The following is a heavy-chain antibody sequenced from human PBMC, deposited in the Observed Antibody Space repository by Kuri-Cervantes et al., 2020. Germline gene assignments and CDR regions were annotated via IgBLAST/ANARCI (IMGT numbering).Heavy chain of an antibody. CDR3: ARDLPIAVAAHWFDP. Sequence: GESLRLSCAASGFTFSSYSMNWVRQAPGKGLEWVSSISSSSYIYYADSVKGRFTISRDNAKNSLYLQMNSLRAEDTAVYYCARDLPIAVAAHWFDPWGQGTLVTVSS. CDR1: GFTFSSYS. CDR2: ISSSSYI. J-gene: IGHJ5*02. V-gene: IGHV3-21*01. D-gene: IGHD6-19*01.